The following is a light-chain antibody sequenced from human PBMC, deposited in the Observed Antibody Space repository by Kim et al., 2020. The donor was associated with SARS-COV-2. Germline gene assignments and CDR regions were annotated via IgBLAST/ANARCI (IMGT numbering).Light chain of an antibody. CDR3: QHRKNWPVT. CDR1: QNVNNY. J-gene: IGKJ4*01. V-gene: IGKV3-11*01. Sequence: LSPGDRATLSCRASQNVNNYLVWYQQKPGQPPRLLLYDVSNRATGIPARFSGTGSGTDFTLTISSLEPEDFAVYYCQHRKNWPVTFGGGTKVDIK. CDR2: DVS.